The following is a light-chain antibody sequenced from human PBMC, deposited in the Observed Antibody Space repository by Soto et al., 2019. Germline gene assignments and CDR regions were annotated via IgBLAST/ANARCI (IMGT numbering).Light chain of an antibody. CDR2: QNN. J-gene: IGLJ2*01. V-gene: IGLV3-1*01. CDR3: QAWDSSTAV. CDR1: KLGNKY. Sequence: SYELTQPPSVSVSPGQTASITCSGEKLGNKYACWYQQKPGQSPVLIIYQNNKRPSGIPERFSGSNSGNTATLTISGTQSVDEADYYCQAWDSSTAVFGGGTKLTVL.